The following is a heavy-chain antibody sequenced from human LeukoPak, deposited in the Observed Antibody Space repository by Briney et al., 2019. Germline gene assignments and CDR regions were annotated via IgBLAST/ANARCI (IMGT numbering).Heavy chain of an antibody. V-gene: IGHV3-23*01. D-gene: IGHD6-19*01. CDR3: AIEPYSDGWMGGDYFDY. CDR1: GFPFSRYA. CDR2: VGAGGGNT. J-gene: IGHJ4*02. Sequence: GGSLSLSCSVSGFPFSRYAMTWVRHPPGEGVEYVSSVGAGGGNTHHAQSVKGRFAISRDHSKNRLYLLMNSLRAADTAIYYCAIEPYSDGWMGGDYFDYWGQGALVTVSS.